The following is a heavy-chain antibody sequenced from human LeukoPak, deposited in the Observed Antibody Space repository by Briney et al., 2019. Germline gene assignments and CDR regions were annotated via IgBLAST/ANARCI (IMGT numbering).Heavy chain of an antibody. CDR3: ARGSDSTTVTNGMDV. CDR1: GFTFSSYS. CDR2: ISSSSSYI. D-gene: IGHD4-17*01. J-gene: IGHJ6*02. V-gene: IGHV3-21*01. Sequence: GGSLRLSCAASGFTFSSYSMNWVRQAPGKGLEWVSSISSSSSYIYYADSVKGRFTISRDNAKNSLYLQMNSLRAEDTAVYCCARGSDSTTVTNGMDVWGQGTTVTVSS.